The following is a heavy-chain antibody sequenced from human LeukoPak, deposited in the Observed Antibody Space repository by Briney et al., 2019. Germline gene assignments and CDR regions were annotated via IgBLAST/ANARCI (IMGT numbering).Heavy chain of an antibody. Sequence: SETLSLTCIVSGGSISSYYWSWIRQPPGKGLEWIGYIYTSGSTNYNPSLKSRVTISVDTSKNQFSLKLSSVTAADTAVYYCARLAAPYYYYYYMDVWGKGTTVTVSS. V-gene: IGHV4-4*09. CDR3: ARLAAPYYYYYYMDV. D-gene: IGHD6-25*01. J-gene: IGHJ6*03. CDR1: GGSISSYY. CDR2: IYTSGST.